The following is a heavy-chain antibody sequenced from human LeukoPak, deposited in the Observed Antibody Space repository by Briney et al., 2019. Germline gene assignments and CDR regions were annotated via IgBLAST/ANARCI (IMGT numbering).Heavy chain of an antibody. V-gene: IGHV3-23*01. CDR3: AKRDCSDNNCYFDN. CDR2: LSARGDST. Sequence: GGSLRLFCAAFGFTLSSYGMGWVRQAPAKGLEWVSTLSARGDSTYYVDSVKGRFTISRDNSKNTLYLQMDRLRAEDTAVYFCAKRDCSDNNCYFDNWGQGTLVTVSS. CDR1: GFTLSSYG. D-gene: IGHD1-20*01. J-gene: IGHJ4*02.